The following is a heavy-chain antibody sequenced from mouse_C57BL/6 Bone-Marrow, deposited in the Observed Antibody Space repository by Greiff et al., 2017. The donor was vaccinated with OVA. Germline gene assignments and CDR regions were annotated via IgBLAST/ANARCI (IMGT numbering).Heavy chain of an antibody. Sequence: VMLVESGAELVKPGASVKISCKASGYAFSSYWMNWVKQRPGKGLEWIGQIYPGDGDTKYNGKFKGKATLTADKPSSTAYMQLSSLTSEDSAVYFCARNSLDYWGQGTTLTVSS. CDR3: ARNSLDY. J-gene: IGHJ2*01. CDR1: GYAFSSYW. CDR2: IYPGDGDT. V-gene: IGHV1-80*01.